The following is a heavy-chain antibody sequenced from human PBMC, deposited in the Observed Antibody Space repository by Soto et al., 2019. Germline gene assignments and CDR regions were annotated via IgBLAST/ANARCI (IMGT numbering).Heavy chain of an antibody. CDR2: ISYDGSNK. D-gene: IGHD2-15*01. CDR3: ARGDREDIAVVVGVRPGEYGVDV. J-gene: IGHJ6*02. Sequence: QVQLVESGGGVVQPGRSLRLSWAASGFTFRNYAMHWVRQAPGKGLECVAVISYDGSNKFYRDYVKGRFTISRDNSKNTLYLQINSLRYEDTAVYYCARGDREDIAVVVGVRPGEYGVDVWGQGTTVTVSS. V-gene: IGHV3-30-3*01. CDR1: GFTFRNYA.